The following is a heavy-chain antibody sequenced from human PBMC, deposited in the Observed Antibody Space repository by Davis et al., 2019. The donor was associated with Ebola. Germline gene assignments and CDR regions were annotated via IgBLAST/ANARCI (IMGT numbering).Heavy chain of an antibody. J-gene: IGHJ4*02. CDR1: GFTFSSYA. D-gene: IGHD3-22*01. Sequence: GESLKISCAASGFTFSSYAMSWVRQAPGKGLEWVSAISGSGGSTYYADSVKGRFTISRDNSKNTLYLQMNSLRAEDTAVYYCARGYDSTGRGWLFDYWGQGTLVTVSS. CDR3: ARGYDSTGRGWLFDY. V-gene: IGHV3-23*01. CDR2: ISGSGGST.